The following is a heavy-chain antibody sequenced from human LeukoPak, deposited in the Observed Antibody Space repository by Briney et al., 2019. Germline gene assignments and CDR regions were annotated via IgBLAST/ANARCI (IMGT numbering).Heavy chain of an antibody. Sequence: GGSLRLPCATTGFTFSNYWMNWVRHAPGTGLEWVAIVNTDGSEKHYVDSVRGRFIVSRDNAKNSLYLQITSLRGDDTALYYCARSDQGPEEWGQGTLVTVSS. CDR3: ARSDQGPEE. J-gene: IGHJ4*02. CDR2: VNTDGSEK. D-gene: IGHD2-2*01. CDR1: GFTFSNYW. V-gene: IGHV3-7*01.